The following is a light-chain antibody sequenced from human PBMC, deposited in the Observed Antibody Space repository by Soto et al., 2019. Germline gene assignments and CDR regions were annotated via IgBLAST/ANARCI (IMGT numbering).Light chain of an antibody. Sequence: QSVLTQPPSASGTPGQRVTISCSGSSSNIGSNSVSWYLQLPGTAPKLLIYRNDHRPSGVPDRFSGSKSGTSASLAISGLQSEDEAAYYCAAWHNSLGVVFGGGTKLTVL. CDR2: RND. CDR3: AAWHNSLGVV. J-gene: IGLJ2*01. V-gene: IGLV1-47*01. CDR1: SSNIGSNS.